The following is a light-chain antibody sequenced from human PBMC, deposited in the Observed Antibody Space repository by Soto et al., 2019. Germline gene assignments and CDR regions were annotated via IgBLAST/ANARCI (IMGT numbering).Light chain of an antibody. CDR3: CSYAGSNPLV. CDR2: DVS. Sequence: QSALTQPRSVSGSPGQSVTISCTGTSSDVGGYNYVTWYQHHAGKAPKLRIYDVSKRPSGVPDRFSGSRSGNTASLTISGLHTEDEAEYFCCSYAGSNPLVCGGGTKLTVL. CDR1: SSDVGGYNY. V-gene: IGLV2-11*01. J-gene: IGLJ3*02.